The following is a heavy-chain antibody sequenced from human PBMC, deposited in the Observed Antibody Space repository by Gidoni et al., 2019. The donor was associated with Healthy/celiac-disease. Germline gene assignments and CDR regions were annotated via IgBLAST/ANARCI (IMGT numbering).Heavy chain of an antibody. V-gene: IGHV3-48*02. Sequence: EVQLVESGGGLVQPGGSLRLACAASGFTCSRYGMNWVRQAPGKGLECIAYISSSSSTIYYADSVKGRFTISIDNAKTSLYLQMNSLRDEDTAVYYGASDGENTAMVIFDYWGQGTLVSVSS. CDR3: ASDGENTAMVIFDY. CDR2: ISSSSSTI. D-gene: IGHD5-18*01. J-gene: IGHJ4*02. CDR1: GFTCSRYG.